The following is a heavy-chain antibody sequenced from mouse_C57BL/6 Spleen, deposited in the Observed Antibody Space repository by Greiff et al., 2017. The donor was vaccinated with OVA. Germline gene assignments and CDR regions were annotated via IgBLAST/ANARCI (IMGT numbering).Heavy chain of an antibody. CDR3: ARVYGSSPYFDY. J-gene: IGHJ2*01. CDR2: IDPNSGGT. D-gene: IGHD1-1*01. V-gene: IGHV1-72*01. CDR1: DYTFTSYW. Sequence: VQLQESGAELVKPGASVKLSCKASDYTFTSYWMHWVKQRPGRGLEWIGRIDPNSGGTKYNEKFKSKATLTVDKPSSTAYMQLSSLTSEDSAVYYCARVYGSSPYFDYWGQGTTLTVSS.